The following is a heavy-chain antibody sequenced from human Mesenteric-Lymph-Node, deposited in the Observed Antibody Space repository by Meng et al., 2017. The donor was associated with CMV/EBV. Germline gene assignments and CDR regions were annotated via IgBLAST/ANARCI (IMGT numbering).Heavy chain of an antibody. CDR3: ARVAFAPTVTPWYLVDY. CDR1: GGSISSSSYY. Sequence: SETLSLTCTVSGGSISSSSYYWGWIRQPPGKGLEWIGSIYYSGSTNYNPSLKSRVTISVDTSKNQFSLKLSSVTAADTAVYYCARVAFAPTVTPWYLVDYWGQGTLVTVSS. CDR2: IYYSGST. D-gene: IGHD4-17*01. V-gene: IGHV4-39*07. J-gene: IGHJ4*02.